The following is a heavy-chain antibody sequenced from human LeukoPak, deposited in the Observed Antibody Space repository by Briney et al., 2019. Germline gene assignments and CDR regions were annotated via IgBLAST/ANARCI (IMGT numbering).Heavy chain of an antibody. J-gene: IGHJ4*02. Sequence: ASVKVSCTASGYTFTSYGISWVRQAPGQGLEWMGWISAYDGNTNYAQKLQGRVTMTTDTSTSTAYMELRSLRSDDTAVYYCARRLGKYSSSWYEDYWGQGTLVTVSS. CDR2: ISAYDGNT. V-gene: IGHV1-18*01. CDR1: GYTFTSYG. CDR3: ARRLGKYSSSWYEDY. D-gene: IGHD6-13*01.